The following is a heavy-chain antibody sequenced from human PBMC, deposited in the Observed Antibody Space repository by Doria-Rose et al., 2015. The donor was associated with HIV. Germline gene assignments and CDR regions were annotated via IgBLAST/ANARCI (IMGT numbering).Heavy chain of an antibody. CDR3: ARIKSSRWYHKYYFDF. Sequence: QVTLKESGPVLVKPTETLTLTCTVSGVSLSSPGMGVSWIRQPPGKALEWLANIFSDDGRSYNTSLKSRLTISRGTAKSQVLLTMTDMDPVDTATYYCARIKSSRWYHKYYFDFWGQGTLVIVSA. J-gene: IGHJ4*02. CDR1: GVSLSSPGMG. CDR2: IFSDDGR. V-gene: IGHV2-26*01. D-gene: IGHD6-13*01.